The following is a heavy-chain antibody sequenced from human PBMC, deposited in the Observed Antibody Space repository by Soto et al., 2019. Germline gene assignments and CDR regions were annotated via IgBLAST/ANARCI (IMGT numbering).Heavy chain of an antibody. V-gene: IGHV4-39*01. CDR3: ARIKLGYCSSTSCSDPDYYYYYMDV. J-gene: IGHJ6*03. D-gene: IGHD2-2*01. Sequence: PSETLSLTCTVSGGSISSSSYYWGWIRQPPGKGLEWIGSIYYSGSTYYNPSLKSRVTISVDTSKNQFSLKLSSVTAADTAVYYCARIKLGYCSSTSCSDPDYYYYYMDVWGKGTTVTVSS. CDR1: GGSISSSSYY. CDR2: IYYSGST.